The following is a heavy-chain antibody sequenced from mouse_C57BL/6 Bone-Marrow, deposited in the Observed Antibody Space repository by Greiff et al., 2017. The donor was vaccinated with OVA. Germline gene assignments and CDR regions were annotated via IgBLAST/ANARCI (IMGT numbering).Heavy chain of an antibody. J-gene: IGHJ2*01. D-gene: IGHD2-12*01. Sequence: QVHVKQPGAELVKPGASVKMSCKASGYTFTSYWITWVKQRPGQGLEWIGDIYPGSGSTNYNEKFKSKATLTVDTSSSTAYMQLSSLTSEDSAVYYCARRTVTWGQGTTLTVSS. CDR1: GYTFTSYW. V-gene: IGHV1-55*01. CDR3: ARRTVT. CDR2: IYPGSGST.